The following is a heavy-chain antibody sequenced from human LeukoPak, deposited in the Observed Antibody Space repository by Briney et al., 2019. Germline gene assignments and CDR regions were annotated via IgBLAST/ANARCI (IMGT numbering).Heavy chain of an antibody. J-gene: IGHJ4*02. Sequence: GGSLRLSCAASGFTFNTNAMNWVRQAPGKGLEWVSAISGRTGGTYYADSVKGRFTISRDNSKSTLYLQMDSLRAEDTAVYYCAKCGNSGCHLIDYWGQGTLVTVSS. V-gene: IGHV3-23*01. CDR2: ISGRTGGT. D-gene: IGHD5-12*01. CDR1: GFTFNTNA. CDR3: AKCGNSGCHLIDY.